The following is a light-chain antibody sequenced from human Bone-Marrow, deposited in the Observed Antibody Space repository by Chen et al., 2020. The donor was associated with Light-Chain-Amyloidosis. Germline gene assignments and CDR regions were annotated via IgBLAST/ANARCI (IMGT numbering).Light chain of an antibody. Sequence: SYVLTQPSSVSVAPGQTATIACGGNNIGSTSVHWYQQTPGQAPLLVVYDDSDRPSGIPERLSGSNAGNTATLTISGVEAGDEADYYWQVWDRSSDRPVFGGGTKLTVL. CDR1: NIGSTS. CDR3: QVWDRSSDRPV. V-gene: IGLV3-21*02. J-gene: IGLJ3*02. CDR2: DDS.